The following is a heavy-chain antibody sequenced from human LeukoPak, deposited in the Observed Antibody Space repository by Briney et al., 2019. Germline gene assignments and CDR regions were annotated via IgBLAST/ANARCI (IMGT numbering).Heavy chain of an antibody. CDR2: ISGGGGNT. CDR3: AKHESLVTPFDY. CDR1: GFTLRNYA. Sequence: PGGSLRLSCAASGFTLRNYAMNWVRQAPGKGLEWVSGISGGGGNTYYADSVKGRFTISRDNSKSMQYLQMDSLRAEDTAVYYCAKHESLVTPFDYWGQGTLVTVSS. J-gene: IGHJ4*02. V-gene: IGHV3-23*01. D-gene: IGHD4-11*01.